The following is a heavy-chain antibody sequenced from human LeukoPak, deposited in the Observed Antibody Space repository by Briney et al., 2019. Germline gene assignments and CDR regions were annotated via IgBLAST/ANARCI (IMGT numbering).Heavy chain of an antibody. J-gene: IGHJ4*02. CDR3: AREFTGWYRHFDS. CDR1: GFTLSRYA. CDR2: ISSNGGST. V-gene: IGHV3-64*01. D-gene: IGHD6-19*01. Sequence: GGSLRLSCAVSGFTLSRYAMHWVRQAPGKGLEYVSAISSNGGSTYYANSVKGRFTISRDNSKNTLYLQMGSLRAEDMAVYYCAREFTGWYRHFDSWGQGTLVTVSS.